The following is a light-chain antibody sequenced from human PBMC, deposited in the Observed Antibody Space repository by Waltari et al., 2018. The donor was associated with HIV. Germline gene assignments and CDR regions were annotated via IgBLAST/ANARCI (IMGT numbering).Light chain of an antibody. V-gene: IGKV3-15*01. CDR2: GSS. Sequence: IVMTQSPATLSVSPGERATLSCRAGQSVSNNLAWFQQRPGQAPRLRISGSSTRATDVSARFSGSGSGTEFTLTISSLQSEDFAIYYCQQYNKWPWTFGQGTKVEIK. J-gene: IGKJ1*01. CDR3: QQYNKWPWT. CDR1: QSVSNN.